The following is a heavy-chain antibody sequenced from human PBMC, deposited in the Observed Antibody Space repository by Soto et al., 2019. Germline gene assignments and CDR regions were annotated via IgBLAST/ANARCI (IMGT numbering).Heavy chain of an antibody. CDR2: IYHSGST. J-gene: IGHJ5*02. V-gene: IGHV4-4*02. CDR1: GGSISSSNW. D-gene: IGHD6-19*01. Sequence: SETLSLTCAVSGGSISSSNWWSWVRQPPGKGLEWIGEIYHSGSTNYNPSLKSRVTISVDKSKNQFSLKLSSVTAADTAVYYCARARGSSAWYPKWFVPWGQGTLVTVFS. CDR3: ARARGSSAWYPKWFVP.